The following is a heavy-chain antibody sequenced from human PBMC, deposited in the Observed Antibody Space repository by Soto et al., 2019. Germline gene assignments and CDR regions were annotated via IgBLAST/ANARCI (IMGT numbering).Heavy chain of an antibody. CDR1: GFTFSSYA. D-gene: IGHD6-6*01. J-gene: IGHJ5*02. CDR2: ISGSGGST. Sequence: GGSLRLSCAASGFTFSSYAMSWVRQAPGKGLEWVSAISGSGGSTYYADSVKGRFTISRDNSKNTLYLQMNSLRAEDAAVYYCAKGSVEQLVPSFDPWGQGTLVTVSS. V-gene: IGHV3-23*01. CDR3: AKGSVEQLVPSFDP.